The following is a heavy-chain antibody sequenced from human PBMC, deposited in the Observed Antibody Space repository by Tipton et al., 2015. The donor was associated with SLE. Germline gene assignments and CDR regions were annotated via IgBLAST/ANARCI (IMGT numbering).Heavy chain of an antibody. Sequence: TLSLTCAASGYSFSSGYYWSWIRKPPGKRLEWIGEINPSGSTNYNPSLKSRVTISVDTSKNQFSLKLSSVTAADTAVYYCASETMIVVVIYWGQGTLVTVSS. CDR1: GYSFSSGYY. CDR3: ASETMIVVVIY. CDR2: INPSGST. J-gene: IGHJ4*02. D-gene: IGHD3-22*01. V-gene: IGHV4-34*01.